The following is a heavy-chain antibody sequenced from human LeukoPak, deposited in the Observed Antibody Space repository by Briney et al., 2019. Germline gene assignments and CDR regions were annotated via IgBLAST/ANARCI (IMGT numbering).Heavy chain of an antibody. J-gene: IGHJ6*02. CDR3: ARGTSHSSRMDV. CDR2: INHSGST. V-gene: IGHV4-34*01. Sequence: SETLSLTCAVYGGSFSGYYWSWIRQPPGKGLEWIGEINHSGSTNYNPSLKSRVTISVDTSKNQFSLKLSSVTAADTAVYYCARGTSHSSRMDVWGQGTTVIVSS. D-gene: IGHD2-15*01. CDR1: GGSFSGYY.